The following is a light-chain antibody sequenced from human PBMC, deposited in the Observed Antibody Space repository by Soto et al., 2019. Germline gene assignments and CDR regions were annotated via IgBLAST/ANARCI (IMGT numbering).Light chain of an antibody. CDR3: QQYGTSPPT. Sequence: EIVLTQSPGTLSLSPGERATLSCRASQSVSSSYLAWYQQKPGQAPRLLIYGASSRATGIPDRFSGSGSGTDFTLTISRLEPEDLAVYYCQQYGTSPPTFGQGTKVAIK. CDR2: GAS. V-gene: IGKV3-20*01. CDR1: QSVSSSY. J-gene: IGKJ1*01.